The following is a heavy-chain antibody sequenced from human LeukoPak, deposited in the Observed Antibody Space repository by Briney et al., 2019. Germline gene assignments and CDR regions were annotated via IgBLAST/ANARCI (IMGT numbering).Heavy chain of an antibody. CDR1: GFTFSTHA. J-gene: IGHJ4*02. CDR3: VKGRDYNDASAYYIGDY. Sequence: PGGSLRLSCEASGFTFSTHAMIWVRQAPGKGPQWVSCITGRGTGTYYRDSVKGRFTISRENSNDTLYLQMNSLRAEDTAVYYCVKGRDYNDASAYYIGDYWGQGTLVTVSS. CDR2: ITGRGTGT. V-gene: IGHV3-23*01. D-gene: IGHD3-22*01.